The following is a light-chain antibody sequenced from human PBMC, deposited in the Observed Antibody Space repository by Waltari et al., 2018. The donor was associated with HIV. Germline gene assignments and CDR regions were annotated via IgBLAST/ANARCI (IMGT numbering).Light chain of an antibody. J-gene: IGKJ3*01. V-gene: IGKV3-11*01. Sequence: EIVLTQSPATLSLSPGERAILSCWASQSIRNYLAWYQQRPGQPPRLLVYDTSNRATGVPARFSGSGSGTDFSLTIASLESEDFAIYYCHQRSTWPFTFGPGTKVDI. CDR1: QSIRNY. CDR3: HQRSTWPFT. CDR2: DTS.